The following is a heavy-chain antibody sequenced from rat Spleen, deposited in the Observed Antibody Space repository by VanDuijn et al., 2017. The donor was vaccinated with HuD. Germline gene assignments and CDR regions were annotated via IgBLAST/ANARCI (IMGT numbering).Heavy chain of an antibody. CDR3: VRHRDYYNSYVYAFDY. CDR2: LSYDATAP. Sequence: EVQLVESDGGLVQPGRSLKLSCAASGFTFSDCYMAWVRQAPTKGLEWVATLSYDATAPYYRDSVKGRFTVSRDNAKSSLYLQMDSLRSEDTATYYCVRHRDYYNSYVYAFDYWGQGVMVTVSS. J-gene: IGHJ2*01. D-gene: IGHD1-2*01. CDR1: GFTFSDCY. V-gene: IGHV5-29*01.